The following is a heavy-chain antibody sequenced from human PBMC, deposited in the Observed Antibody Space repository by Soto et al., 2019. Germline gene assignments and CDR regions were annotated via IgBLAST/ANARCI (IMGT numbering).Heavy chain of an antibody. Sequence: SETLSLTCTVSGGSISTISYYWVWIRQPPGKGLEWIGSIYYSGSSFYNPSLKSRLTMSVDASKNQFSLRVSSVTAADTAVYYCARGSFNSRVGVLTDPFDYWGQGTLDTVSA. CDR1: GGSISTISYY. D-gene: IGHD3-22*01. J-gene: IGHJ4*02. V-gene: IGHV4-39*01. CDR3: ARGSFNSRVGVLTDPFDY. CDR2: IYYSGSS.